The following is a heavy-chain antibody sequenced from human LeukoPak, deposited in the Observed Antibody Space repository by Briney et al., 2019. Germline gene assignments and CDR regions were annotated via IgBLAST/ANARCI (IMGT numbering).Heavy chain of an antibody. V-gene: IGHV1-2*02. CDR2: INPSSGGT. CDR1: GYTFTGYY. D-gene: IGHD1-26*01. J-gene: IGHJ4*02. CDR3: ARELAWELRLDY. Sequence: ASVKVSCKASGYTFTGYYMHWVRQAPGQGLEWMGWINPSSGGTNYAQKFQGRVTMTRDTSISTAYMELSRLRSDDTAVYYCARELAWELRLDYWGQGTLVTVSS.